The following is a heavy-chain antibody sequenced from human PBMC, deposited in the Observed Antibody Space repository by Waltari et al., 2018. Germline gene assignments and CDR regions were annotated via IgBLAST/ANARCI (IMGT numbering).Heavy chain of an antibody. CDR2: IYHSGRT. D-gene: IGHD2-15*01. Sequence: QVQLQESGPGLVKPSETLSLTCAVSGYSISSGYYWGWIRQPPGKGLEWIGSIYHSGRTYYNPSLKSRVTISVDTSKNQFSLKLSAVTAADTAVYYCARVDGCSGGSCYSGFCDYWGQGTLVTVSS. V-gene: IGHV4-38-2*01. CDR1: GYSISSGYY. J-gene: IGHJ4*02. CDR3: ARVDGCSGGSCYSGFCDY.